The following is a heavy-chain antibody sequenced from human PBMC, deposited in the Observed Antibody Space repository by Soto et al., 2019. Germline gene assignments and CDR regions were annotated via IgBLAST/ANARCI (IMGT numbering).Heavy chain of an antibody. D-gene: IGHD3-10*01. CDR3: ARQGFGVLHGLVDV. CDR1: GGSIIYINNHH. Sequence: SETLSLTCTVSGGSIIYINNHHFSWFRLPPGKGLEWIGYISDIAYTSYNPSLKGRVSISVDTSKNQFSLTLTSVTAADTAVYYCARQGFGVLHGLVDVWGQGTTVTVS. CDR2: ISDIAYT. J-gene: IGHJ6*02. V-gene: IGHV4-61*01.